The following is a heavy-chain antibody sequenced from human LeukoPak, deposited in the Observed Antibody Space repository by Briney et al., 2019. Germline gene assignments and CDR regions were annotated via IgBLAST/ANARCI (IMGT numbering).Heavy chain of an antibody. J-gene: IGHJ4*02. CDR1: GFTISSNS. CDR3: AKGHSLRSYDWLDY. D-gene: IGHD3-9*01. V-gene: IGHV3-66*03. CDR2: IYSSVT. Sequence: GGSLRLSCTVSGFTISSNSMSWVRQAPGKGLEWVSFIYSSVTHYSDSVKGRFTISRDNSKNTLYLQMNSLRAEDTAVYYCAKGHSLRSYDWLDYWGQGTLVTVSS.